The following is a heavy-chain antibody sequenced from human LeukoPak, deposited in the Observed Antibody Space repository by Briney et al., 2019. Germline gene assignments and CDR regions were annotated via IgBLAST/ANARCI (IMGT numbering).Heavy chain of an antibody. CDR1: GYSFTIYW. CDR3: ARVVADGSTYYFDY. J-gene: IGHJ4*02. V-gene: IGHV5-51*01. CDR2: IYPGDSDT. D-gene: IGHD5-24*01. Sequence: GESLKISCKGSGYSFTIYWIAWVRQMPGKGLEWMGIIYPGDSDTRYSPSFQGQVTISADKSISTAYLHWSSLKAPDNAMYYCARVVADGSTYYFDYWGQGTLVTVSS.